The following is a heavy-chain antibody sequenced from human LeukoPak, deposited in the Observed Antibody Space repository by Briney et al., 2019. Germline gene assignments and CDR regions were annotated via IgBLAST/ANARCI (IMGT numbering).Heavy chain of an antibody. J-gene: IGHJ4*02. Sequence: GASVKVSCKASGGTFSSYAISWVRQAPGQGLEWVGRIIPIFGTANYAQKFQGRVTITTDESTSTAYMELSSLRSEDTAVYYCARWYDILTGYYIDWGQGTLVTVSS. CDR2: IIPIFGTA. V-gene: IGHV1-69*05. D-gene: IGHD3-9*01. CDR3: ARWYDILTGYYID. CDR1: GGTFSSYA.